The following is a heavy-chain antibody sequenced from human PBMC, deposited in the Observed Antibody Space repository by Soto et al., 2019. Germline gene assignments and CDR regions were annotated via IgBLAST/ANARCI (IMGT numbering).Heavy chain of an antibody. J-gene: IGHJ3*02. Sequence: GGSLRLSXAASGFTFSSYSMNWVRQAPGKGLEWVSYISSSSSTIYYADSVKGRFTISRDNAKNSLYLQVNSLRDEDTAVYYCARSYYDSSGYSLRGAFDIWGQGTMVTVSS. CDR1: GFTFSSYS. CDR3: ARSYYDSSGYSLRGAFDI. D-gene: IGHD3-22*01. V-gene: IGHV3-48*02. CDR2: ISSSSSTI.